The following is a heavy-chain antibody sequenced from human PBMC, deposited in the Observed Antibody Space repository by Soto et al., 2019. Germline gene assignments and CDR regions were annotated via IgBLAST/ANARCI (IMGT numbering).Heavy chain of an antibody. CDR2: ITPGGGIT. Sequence: QVRLVQSGAEVKKPGASVRVSCKASGYTFTTYDIHWVRQAPGLGLEWMGIITPGGGITSAAQKYRGRIIMTRETSTSTDYVELSSMRSEETAMYYGAKVPSGLVPRYFDTWGQGTLVTVSS. J-gene: IGHJ4*02. D-gene: IGHD6-19*01. CDR1: GYTFTTYD. CDR3: AKVPSGLVPRYFDT. V-gene: IGHV1-46*01.